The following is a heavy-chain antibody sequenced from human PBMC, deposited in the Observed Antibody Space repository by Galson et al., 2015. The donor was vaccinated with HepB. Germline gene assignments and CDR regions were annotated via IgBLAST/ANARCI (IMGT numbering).Heavy chain of an antibody. CDR2: ISGSGGST. J-gene: IGHJ4*02. CDR3: AKSPTVTTGGY. CDR1: GFIFNDFA. Sequence: SLRLSCAASGFIFNDFAFHWVRQAPGKGLEWVSAISGSGGSTYYADSVKGRFTISRDNSKNTLYLQMNSLRAEDTAVYYCAKSPTVTTGGYWGQGTLVTVSS. V-gene: IGHV3-23*01. D-gene: IGHD4-17*01.